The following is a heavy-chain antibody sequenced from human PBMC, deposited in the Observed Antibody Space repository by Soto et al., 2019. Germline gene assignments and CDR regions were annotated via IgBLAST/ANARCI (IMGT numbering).Heavy chain of an antibody. J-gene: IGHJ6*02. D-gene: IGHD2-15*01. CDR3: AHVLVVVANYGMDV. CDR2: IYWDDDK. CDR1: GFSLSTSGVG. Sequence: QITLKESGPTLVKPTQTLTLTCTFSGFSLSTSGVGVGWIRQPPGKALEWLALIYWDDDKRYSPSLTSRLTITKDTSKTQVVLTMTNMDPVDTATSYCAHVLVVVANYGMDVWGQGTTVTVSS. V-gene: IGHV2-5*02.